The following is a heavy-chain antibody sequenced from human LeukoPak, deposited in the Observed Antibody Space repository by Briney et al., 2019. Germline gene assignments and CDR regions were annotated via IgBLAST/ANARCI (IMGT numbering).Heavy chain of an antibody. J-gene: IGHJ6*02. CDR3: ARYTAVQQPRGFHYGMDV. CDR1: GFTFNNYE. V-gene: IGHV3-48*03. Sequence: GGSLRLSCAASGFTFNNYEINWVRQAPGRGLEWISYISGSGDTFYYADSVKGRFSISRDNAKNSLYLHMFSLRAEDTAVYYCARYTAVQQPRGFHYGMDVWGQGTTVTVSS. D-gene: IGHD6-13*01. CDR2: ISGSGDTF.